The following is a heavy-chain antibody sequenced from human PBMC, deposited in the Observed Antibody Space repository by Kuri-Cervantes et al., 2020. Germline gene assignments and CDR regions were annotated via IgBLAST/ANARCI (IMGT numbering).Heavy chain of an antibody. CDR2: ISSSSSTI. J-gene: IGHJ6*03. V-gene: IGHV3-48*01. D-gene: IGHD3-16*02. CDR3: ARDGRSVNRNYYYYYMDV. Sequence: GGSLRLSCAASGFTFDDYTMHWVRQAPGKGLEWVSYISSSSSTIYYADSVKGRFTISRDNAKNSLYLQMNSLRAEDTAVYYCARDGRSVNRNYYYYYMDVWGKGTTVTVSS. CDR1: GFTFDDYT.